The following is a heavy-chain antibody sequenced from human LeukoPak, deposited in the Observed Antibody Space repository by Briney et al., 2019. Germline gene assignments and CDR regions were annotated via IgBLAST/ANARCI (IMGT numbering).Heavy chain of an antibody. CDR2: INHNGST. CDR1: GGTFSGYC. CDR3: ARGVGYSSGWYPAAD. J-gene: IGHJ4*02. V-gene: IGHV4-34*01. D-gene: IGHD6-19*01. Sequence: PSETLSLTCAVYGGTFSGYCLSWIRQPPGKGLEWIGEINHNGSTNYNPSLTSRVTISVNTTTNQFSLKLRSVTAADTAVYYCARGVGYSSGWYPAADWGQGTLVTVSS.